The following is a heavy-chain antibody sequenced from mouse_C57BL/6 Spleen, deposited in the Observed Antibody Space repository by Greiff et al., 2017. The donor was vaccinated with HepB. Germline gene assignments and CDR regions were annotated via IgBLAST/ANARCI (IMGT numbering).Heavy chain of an antibody. Sequence: EVKVVESGGGLVKPGGSLKLSCAASGFTFSSYAMSWVRQTPEKRLEWVATISDGGSYTYYPDNVKGRFTISRDNAKNNLYLQMSHLKSEDTAMYYCASQLGGGAFDYWGQGTTLTVSS. CDR2: ISDGGSYT. CDR3: ASQLGGGAFDY. CDR1: GFTFSSYA. V-gene: IGHV5-4*03. J-gene: IGHJ2*01. D-gene: IGHD4-1*02.